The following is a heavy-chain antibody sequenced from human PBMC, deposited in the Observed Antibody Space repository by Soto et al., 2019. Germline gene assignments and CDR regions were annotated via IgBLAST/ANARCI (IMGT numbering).Heavy chain of an antibody. J-gene: IGHJ4*02. CDR3: AAGGTRWLHSPFDY. CDR1: GHTLTELS. D-gene: IGHD1-1*01. CDR2: FDPEDGET. Sequence: QVQLLQSGAEVKKPGASVKVSCKVSGHTLTELSMRWVRQAPGRGLEWMGGFDPEDGETIFAQKFQGRVTMTEDTSTDSTYMELTSLRSEDTAVYYCAAGGTRWLHSPFDYWGQGTLVTISS. V-gene: IGHV1-24*01.